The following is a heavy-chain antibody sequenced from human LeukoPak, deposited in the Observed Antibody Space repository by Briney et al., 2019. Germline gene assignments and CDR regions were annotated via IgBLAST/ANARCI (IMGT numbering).Heavy chain of an antibody. D-gene: IGHD6-13*01. CDR2: IYYSGST. Sequence: SETLSLTCAVYGGSFSGYYWGWIRQPPGKGLEWIGSIYYSGSTYYNPSLKSRVTISVDTSKNQFSLKLSSVTAADTAVYYCARVGYSSNWFDPWGQGTLVTVSS. CDR1: GGSFSGYY. CDR3: ARVGYSSNWFDP. V-gene: IGHV4-34*01. J-gene: IGHJ5*02.